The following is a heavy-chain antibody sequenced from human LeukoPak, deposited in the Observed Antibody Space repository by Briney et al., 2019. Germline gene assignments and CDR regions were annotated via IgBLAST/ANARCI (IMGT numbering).Heavy chain of an antibody. V-gene: IGHV3-7*01. CDR2: IKEDGSDK. J-gene: IGHJ6*04. CDR3: VRESSVWVGPGIGRPLDV. Sequence: PGGSLRLSCAVSGFTFSDYWMTWVRQAPGRGLEWVANIKEDGSDKQYVDSVQGRFTISRDNAENSLYLQMNSLRAEDTAVYYCVRESSVWVGPGIGRPLDVWGEGTAVTVSS. CDR1: GFTFSDYW. D-gene: IGHD3-16*01.